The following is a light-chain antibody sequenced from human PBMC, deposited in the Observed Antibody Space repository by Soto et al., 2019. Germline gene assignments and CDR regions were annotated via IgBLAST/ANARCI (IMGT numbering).Light chain of an antibody. V-gene: IGKV3-15*01. J-gene: IGKJ4*01. CDR3: QQYNDWPLT. CDR1: QTVSSN. CDR2: GAS. Sequence: EKVMTQSPGTLSVSPGERATLSCSASQTVSSNLAWFQQKPGQAPRLLIYGASARATGVPARFSGSGSGTEFTLTIGSLQSEDFALYYCQQYNDWPLTFGGGTKVDIK.